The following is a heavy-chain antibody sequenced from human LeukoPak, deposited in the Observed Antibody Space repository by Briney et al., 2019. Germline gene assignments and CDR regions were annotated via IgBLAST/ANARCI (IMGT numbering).Heavy chain of an antibody. CDR2: ISWNSGSI. Sequence: GGSLRLSCAASGFTFDDYAMHWVRQAPGKGLEWVSGISWNSGSIGYADSVKGRFTISRDNAKNSLYLQMNSLRAEDMALYYCAKDMARRPSDAFDIWGQGTMVTVSS. J-gene: IGHJ3*02. CDR1: GFTFDDYA. V-gene: IGHV3-9*03. CDR3: AKDMARRPSDAFDI.